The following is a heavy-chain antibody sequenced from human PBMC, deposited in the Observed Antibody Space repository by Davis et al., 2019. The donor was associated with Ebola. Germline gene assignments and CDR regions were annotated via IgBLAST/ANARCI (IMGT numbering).Heavy chain of an antibody. V-gene: IGHV4-34*01. D-gene: IGHD6-13*01. CDR2: ITHGGST. Sequence: PSETLSPTCTVHGGSFTTDSWHCIRPAPGKGLEWIGEITHGGSTNYNPSLKSRVTISLDTSKTQLSLTLHSVRAAASGTYFCARGWAAAQIGYWGHGTLVTVSS. CDR1: GGSFTTDS. J-gene: IGHJ4*01. CDR3: ARGWAAAQIGY.